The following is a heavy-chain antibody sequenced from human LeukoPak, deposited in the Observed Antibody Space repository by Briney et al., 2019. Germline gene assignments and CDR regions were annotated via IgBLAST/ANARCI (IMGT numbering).Heavy chain of an antibody. CDR1: GFTFSSYS. CDR3: AKDRAGKMVTSDY. V-gene: IGHV3-48*04. CDR2: ISSTSSTI. Sequence: GGSLRLSCAASGFTFSSYSMNWVRQAPGKGLEWVSHISSTSSTIYYADSVKGRFTISRDNAKNSVYLQMNSLRAEDTAVYYCAKDRAGKMVTSDYWGQGTLVTVSS. D-gene: IGHD5-18*01. J-gene: IGHJ4*02.